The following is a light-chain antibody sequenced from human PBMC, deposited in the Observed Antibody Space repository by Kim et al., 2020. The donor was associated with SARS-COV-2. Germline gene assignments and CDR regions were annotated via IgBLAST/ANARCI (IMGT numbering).Light chain of an antibody. CDR1: SGSIARNY. CDR3: QSYDGFDQV. V-gene: IGLV6-57*04. J-gene: IGLJ3*02. Sequence: NFMLTQPHSVSESPGKTVTISCTRSSGSIARNYVQWYQQRPGSAPTSVIYEDNQRPSGVPDRFSGSIDSSSNSASLTISGLKTEDEADYYCQSYDGFDQVFGGGTQLTVL. CDR2: EDN.